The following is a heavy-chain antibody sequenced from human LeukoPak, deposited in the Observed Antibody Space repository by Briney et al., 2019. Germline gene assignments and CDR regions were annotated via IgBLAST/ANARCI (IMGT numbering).Heavy chain of an antibody. Sequence: SQTLSLTCTVSGGSISSGANYWSWIRQHPGKGLEYIGYIYHIGSTYYNPSLKSRVTISVDTSKNQFSLKLTSVTAADTAVYYCARHSFDGSAYSLDYWGQGTLVTVSS. V-gene: IGHV4-31*03. CDR2: IYHIGST. CDR1: GGSISSGANY. D-gene: IGHD3-22*01. J-gene: IGHJ4*02. CDR3: ARHSFDGSAYSLDY.